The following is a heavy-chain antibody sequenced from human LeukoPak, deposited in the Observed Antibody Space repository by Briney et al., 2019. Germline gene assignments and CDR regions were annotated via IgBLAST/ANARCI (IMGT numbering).Heavy chain of an antibody. J-gene: IGHJ5*02. D-gene: IGHD3-10*01. CDR1: GGSISSSSYY. CDR3: ARQSYYYGSGSYPNWFDP. Sequence: SETLSLTCTVSGGSISSSSYYWGWIRQPPGKGLEWIGSIYCSGSTYYNPSLKSRVTISVDTSKNQFSLKLSSVTAADTAVYYCARQSYYYGSGSYPNWFDPWGQGTLVTVSS. CDR2: IYCSGST. V-gene: IGHV4-39*01.